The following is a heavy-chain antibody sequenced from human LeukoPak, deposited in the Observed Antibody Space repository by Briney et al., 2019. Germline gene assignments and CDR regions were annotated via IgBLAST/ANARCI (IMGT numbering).Heavy chain of an antibody. CDR1: GFTVNSNY. V-gene: IGHV3-66*02. J-gene: IGHJ6*03. CDR2: IYSGGNT. Sequence: GGSLRLSCAASGFTVNSNYMNWVRQAPGKGLEWVSVIYSGGNTYYEDSVKGRFTISRDTSKNTLYLQMNSLRAEDTAVYHCARDDALGYYYYMDVWGKGTTVTVSS. D-gene: IGHD2-2*01. CDR3: ARDDALGYYYYMDV.